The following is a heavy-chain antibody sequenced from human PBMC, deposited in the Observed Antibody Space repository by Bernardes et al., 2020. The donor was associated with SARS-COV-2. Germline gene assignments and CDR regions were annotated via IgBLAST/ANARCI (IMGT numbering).Heavy chain of an antibody. D-gene: IGHD7-27*01. CDR1: GYNFNGYY. CDR3: APSGNLETGT. V-gene: IGHV1-2*02. J-gene: IGHJ5*02. Sequence: ASVKVSCKTSGYNFNGYYIHWVRQAPGQGLMWMGWITPVSGDTKLSQEFQGRFTVTRDTSIRTVYMELSSLTSDDTAVYYCAPSGNLETGTWGQGTLVTVSS. CDR2: ITPVSGDT.